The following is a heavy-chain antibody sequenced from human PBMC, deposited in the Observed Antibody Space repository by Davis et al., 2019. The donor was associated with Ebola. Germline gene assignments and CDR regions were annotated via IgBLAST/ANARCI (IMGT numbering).Heavy chain of an antibody. CDR1: GFTFTTYS. CDR3: ATLRFLRGDSFDI. V-gene: IGHV3-48*02. CDR2: ISSTDTTI. J-gene: IGHJ3*02. D-gene: IGHD2-21*02. Sequence: PGGSLRLSCATSGFTFTTYSMNWVRQAPGKGLEWVSYISSTDTTIYYADSVKGRFTISRDNAKNSLYLQMNSLRDEDTAVYYCATLRFLRGDSFDIWGQGTMVTVSS.